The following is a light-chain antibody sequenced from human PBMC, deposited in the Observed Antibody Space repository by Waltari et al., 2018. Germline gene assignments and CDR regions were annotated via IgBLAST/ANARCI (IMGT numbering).Light chain of an antibody. CDR1: QSVNTNY. J-gene: IGKJ4*01. V-gene: IGKV3-20*01. Sequence: EVLLTQSPGTLSLSPGERATLSCRASQSVNTNYLPWYQKKPGQAPRLLIYGASSGATGIPDRFSGSGSGTDFSLTISRVEPEDFAVYYCQHYGASPLTFGGGTTVEIK. CDR3: QHYGASPLT. CDR2: GAS.